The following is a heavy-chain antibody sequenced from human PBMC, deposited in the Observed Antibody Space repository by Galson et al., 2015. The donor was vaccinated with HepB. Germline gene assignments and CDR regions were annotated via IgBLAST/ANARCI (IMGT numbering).Heavy chain of an antibody. CDR3: ATSAGIAVADTNGWGAPDYSFYGMDV. J-gene: IGHJ6*02. CDR2: FDPEDGET. D-gene: IGHD6-19*01. V-gene: IGHV1-24*01. CDR1: GYTLTELS. Sequence: SVKVSCKVSGYTLTELSMHWVRQAPGKGLEWMGGFDPEDGETIYAQKFQGRVTMTEDTSTDTAYMELSSLRSEDTAVYYCATSAGIAVADTNGWGAPDYSFYGMDVWGQGTTVTVSS.